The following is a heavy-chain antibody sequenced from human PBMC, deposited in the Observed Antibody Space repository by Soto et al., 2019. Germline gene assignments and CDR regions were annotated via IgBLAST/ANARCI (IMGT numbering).Heavy chain of an antibody. CDR3: AKDAVYCSGGSCHTSGNDY. D-gene: IGHD2-15*01. CDR2: ISYDGSNK. J-gene: IGHJ4*02. CDR1: GFTFSSYG. V-gene: IGHV3-30*18. Sequence: GGSLRLSCAASGFTFSSYGMHWVRQAPGKGLEWVAVISYDGSNKYYADSVKGRFTISRDNSKNTLYLQMNSLRAEDTAVYYCAKDAVYCSGGSCHTSGNDYWGQGTLVTVSS.